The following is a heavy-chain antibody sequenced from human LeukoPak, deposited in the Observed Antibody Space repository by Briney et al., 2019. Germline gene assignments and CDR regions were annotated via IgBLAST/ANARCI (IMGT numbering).Heavy chain of an antibody. V-gene: IGHV3-23*01. Sequence: SGGSLRLSCAASGFTLSSYAMSWVRQAPGKGPEWVSLISGNAGSTYYADSVKGRFTISRDNAKNSLYLQMNSLRAEDTAVYYCARESHESPDYWGQGTLVTVSS. CDR1: GFTLSSYA. CDR3: ARESHESPDY. J-gene: IGHJ4*02. CDR2: ISGNAGST.